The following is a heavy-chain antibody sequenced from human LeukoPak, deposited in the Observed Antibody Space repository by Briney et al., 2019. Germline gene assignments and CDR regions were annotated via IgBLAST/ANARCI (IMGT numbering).Heavy chain of an antibody. CDR3: ASSEELEFYFDY. Sequence: ASVKVSCKASGYTFTGYYMHWVRQAPGQGLEWMGWINPNSSGTNYAQKFQGRVTMTRDTSISTAYMELSRLRSDDTAVYYCASSEELEFYFDYWGQGTLVTVSS. J-gene: IGHJ4*02. D-gene: IGHD1-26*01. CDR2: INPNSSGT. V-gene: IGHV1-2*02. CDR1: GYTFTGYY.